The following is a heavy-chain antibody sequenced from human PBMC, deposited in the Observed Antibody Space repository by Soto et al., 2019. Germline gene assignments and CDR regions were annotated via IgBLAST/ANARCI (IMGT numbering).Heavy chain of an antibody. J-gene: IGHJ6*03. CDR3: ASATRGVVATTYYYYYMDV. CDR2: INLSGST. D-gene: IGHD5-12*01. Sequence: SETLSLTCAVYGGSFSGYYWSWIRQPPGKGLEWIGEINLSGSTNYNPSLKSRVTISVDTSKNQFSLKLSSVTAADTAVYFCASATRGVVATTYYYYYMDVWGKGTTVTVSS. CDR1: GGSFSGYY. V-gene: IGHV4-34*01.